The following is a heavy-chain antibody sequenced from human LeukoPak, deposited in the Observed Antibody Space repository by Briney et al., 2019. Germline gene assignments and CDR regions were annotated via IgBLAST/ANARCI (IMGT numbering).Heavy chain of an antibody. Sequence: GESLKISCKGSGYSFTSYWISWVRQMPGKGLEWMGRIDPSDSYTNYSPSFQGHVTISADKSISTAYLQWSTLKASDTAMYYCARQGHNFFDYWGLGTLVTVSS. CDR2: IDPSDSYT. J-gene: IGHJ4*02. V-gene: IGHV5-10-1*01. CDR1: GYSFTSYW. CDR3: ARQGHNFFDY.